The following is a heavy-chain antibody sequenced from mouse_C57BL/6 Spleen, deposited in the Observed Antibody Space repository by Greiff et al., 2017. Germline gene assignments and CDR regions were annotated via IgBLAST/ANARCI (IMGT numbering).Heavy chain of an antibody. J-gene: IGHJ1*03. V-gene: IGHV1-80*01. D-gene: IGHD1-1*01. Sequence: QVQLQQSGAELVKPGASVKISCKASGYAFSSYWMNWVKQRPGKGLEWIGQIYPGGGDTNYNGKFKGKATLTADKSSSTAYMQLSSLTSEDSAVYFCARQPKCSSSYFGVWGTGTTVTVSS. CDR2: IYPGGGDT. CDR1: GYAFSSYW. CDR3: ARQPKCSSSYFGV.